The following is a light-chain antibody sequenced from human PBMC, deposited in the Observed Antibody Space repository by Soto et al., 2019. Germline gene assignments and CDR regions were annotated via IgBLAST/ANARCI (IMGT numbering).Light chain of an antibody. J-gene: IGKJ2*01. V-gene: IGKV3-20*01. CDR1: RSVSGNY. CDR3: QQYGSVYT. Sequence: EMVLTQSPGTLSLSPGERATLSCRASRSVSGNYLAWYQQKRGQAPRLLVSGASSRATDIPDRFSGSGSGTDCALTISRIEPEDFAVYYCQQYGSVYTFGQAPKLDI. CDR2: GAS.